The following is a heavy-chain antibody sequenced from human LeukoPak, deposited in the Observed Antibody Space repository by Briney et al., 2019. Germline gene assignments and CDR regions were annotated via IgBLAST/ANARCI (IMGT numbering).Heavy chain of an antibody. Sequence: PSETLSLTCTVSGGSVSSGSYYWSWIRQPPGKGLEWIGYICYSGSTNYNPSLKSRVTISVDTSKNQFSLKLSSVTAADTAVYYCAREALLWFGESQSIRPFDYWGQGTLVTVSS. CDR1: GGSVSSGSYY. D-gene: IGHD3-10*01. J-gene: IGHJ4*02. V-gene: IGHV4-61*01. CDR3: AREALLWFGESQSIRPFDY. CDR2: ICYSGST.